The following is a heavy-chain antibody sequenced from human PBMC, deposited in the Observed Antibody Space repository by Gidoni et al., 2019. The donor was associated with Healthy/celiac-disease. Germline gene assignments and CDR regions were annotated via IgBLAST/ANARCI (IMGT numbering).Heavy chain of an antibody. D-gene: IGHD3-22*01. CDR3: ARSYYDSSGPGWTNAFDI. Sequence: EVQLVESGGGLVQPGGSLRLSCDASGFPFSSYDMHWVRQATGKGLEWVSAIGTAGDPYYPGSVKGRLTISRENAKNSLYLQMNSLRAGDTAVYYCARSYYDSSGPGWTNAFDIWGQGTMVTVSS. V-gene: IGHV3-13*05. CDR1: GFPFSSYD. J-gene: IGHJ3*02. CDR2: IGTAGDP.